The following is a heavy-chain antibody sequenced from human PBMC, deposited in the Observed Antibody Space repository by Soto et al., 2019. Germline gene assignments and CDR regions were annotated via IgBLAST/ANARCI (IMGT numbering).Heavy chain of an antibody. CDR3: ARHGGVVPAAPVDY. Sequence: PSEPLSLTCAVSGGSISSSYWSWIRQPPGKGLQWIGYMSNSGSTNYNPSLQSRVTISGDTSKNQFSLKLSSVTAADTAMYYCARHGGVVPAAPVDYWGQGTLVTVSS. CDR2: MSNSGST. CDR1: GGSISSSY. J-gene: IGHJ4*02. V-gene: IGHV4-59*08. D-gene: IGHD2-2*01.